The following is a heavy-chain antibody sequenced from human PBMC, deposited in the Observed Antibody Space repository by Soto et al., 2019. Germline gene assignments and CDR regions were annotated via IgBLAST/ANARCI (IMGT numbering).Heavy chain of an antibody. CDR2: ISAHNGNT. D-gene: IGHD1-1*01. J-gene: IGHJ4*02. CDR1: GYIFTTYG. Sequence: QVHLVQSGAEVKKPGASVKVSCKGSGYIFTTYGITWVRQAPGQGLEWMGWISAHNGNTNYAQKLQGRVTVTRDTTTSKGYMELRNLRTDGTAVYYRARGRYGDYWGQGALVTVSS. V-gene: IGHV1-18*01. CDR3: ARGRYGDY.